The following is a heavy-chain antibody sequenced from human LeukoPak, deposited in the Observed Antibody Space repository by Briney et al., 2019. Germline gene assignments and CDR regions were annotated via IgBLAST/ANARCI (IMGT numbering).Heavy chain of an antibody. D-gene: IGHD3-3*01. V-gene: IGHV3-23*01. CDR3: EVPDWFFSSGYQY. CDR2: ISGSGGST. Sequence: GGSLRLSCTASGFTFSNYAFNWGRQAPGKGLEWVSAISGSGGSTYYADSVKGRFTISRDNSKNTLSLQMNSLRAEDMAVYSCEVPDWFFSSGYQYWGQGTLVTVSS. J-gene: IGHJ4*02. CDR1: GFTFSNYA.